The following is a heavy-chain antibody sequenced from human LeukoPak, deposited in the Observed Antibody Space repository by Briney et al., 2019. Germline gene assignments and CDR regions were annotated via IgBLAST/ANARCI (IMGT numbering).Heavy chain of an antibody. Sequence: SETLSLTCTVSGGSISSYYWSWIRQPPGKGLEWIGYIYYSGSTNYNPSLKSRVTISVDTSKNQFSLNLSSVTAADTAVYYCARHAGGIAASGTRPFDYWGQGTLLTVSS. CDR2: IYYSGST. V-gene: IGHV4-59*08. J-gene: IGHJ4*02. D-gene: IGHD6-13*01. CDR3: ARHAGGIAASGTRPFDY. CDR1: GGSISSYY.